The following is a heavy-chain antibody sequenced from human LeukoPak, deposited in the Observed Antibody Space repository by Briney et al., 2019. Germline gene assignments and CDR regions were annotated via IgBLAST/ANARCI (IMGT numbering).Heavy chain of an antibody. CDR2: TSRSGSTI. V-gene: IGHV3-48*03. CDR3: ATYSTSSRAGFEY. Sequence: GGSLRLSCAASGFTFSSYEMNWVPQAPGKGLEWVSYTSRSGSTIYYGDSVKGRFTISRDNAKNSLYLQMISLRAEDTALYYCATYSTSSRAGFEYWGQGTLVTVSS. D-gene: IGHD6-6*01. CDR1: GFTFSSYE. J-gene: IGHJ4*02.